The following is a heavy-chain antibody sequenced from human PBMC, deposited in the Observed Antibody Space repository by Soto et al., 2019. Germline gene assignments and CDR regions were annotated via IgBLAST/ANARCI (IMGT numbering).Heavy chain of an antibody. Sequence: QVQLQESGPGLVKLSQTLSLTCTVSGGSISSGGYYWSWIRQHPGKGLAWIGYIYYSGSTYYNPSLKSRVTISVDTSKNQFSLKLSSVTAADTAVYYCAREGDFWSGYRGFDYWGQGTLVTVSS. D-gene: IGHD3-3*01. CDR2: IYYSGST. CDR3: AREGDFWSGYRGFDY. CDR1: GGSISSGGYY. V-gene: IGHV4-31*03. J-gene: IGHJ4*02.